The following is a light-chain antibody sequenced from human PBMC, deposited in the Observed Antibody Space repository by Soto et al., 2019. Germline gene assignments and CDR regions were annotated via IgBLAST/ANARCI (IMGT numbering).Light chain of an antibody. Sequence: DIQMTQSPSSLSASVGDEVTITCRASQTIMTYLNWYQLKPGKAPKLLIYAASTLQSGVPSRFSGSGSGTEFTLTISSLQPDDFATYYCQQYNSYPLTFGGGTKVDIK. V-gene: IGKV1-17*01. CDR1: QTIMTY. CDR2: AAS. CDR3: QQYNSYPLT. J-gene: IGKJ4*01.